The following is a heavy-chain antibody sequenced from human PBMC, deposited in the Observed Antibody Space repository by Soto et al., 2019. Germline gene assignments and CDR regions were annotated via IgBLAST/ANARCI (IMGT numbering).Heavy chain of an antibody. CDR1: GYTFTSYD. CDR3: ARVGGGSSSWYYYYYYYGMDV. CDR2: MNPNSGNT. V-gene: IGHV1-8*01. D-gene: IGHD6-13*01. Sequence: ASVKVSCKASGYTFTSYDINWVRQATGQGLEWMGWMNPNSGNTGYAQKFQGRVTMTRNTSISTAYMELSSLRSEDTAVYYCARVGGGSSSWYYYYYYYGMDVWGQGTTVTVSS. J-gene: IGHJ6*02.